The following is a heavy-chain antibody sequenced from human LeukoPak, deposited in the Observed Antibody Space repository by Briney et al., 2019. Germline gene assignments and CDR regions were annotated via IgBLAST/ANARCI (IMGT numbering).Heavy chain of an antibody. CDR1: GFTVSSNY. CDR2: IYSGGST. V-gene: IGHV3-53*01. CDR3: AKSRSGSANWALQIFDN. J-gene: IGHJ4*02. Sequence: ESLRLSCAASGFTVSSNYMSWVRQAPGKGLEWVSVIYSGGSTCYADYVKGRFTISRDNSKNSLFVQMNSLRAEDTAVYFCAKSRSGSANWALQIFDNWGQGTLVTVSS. D-gene: IGHD1-1*01.